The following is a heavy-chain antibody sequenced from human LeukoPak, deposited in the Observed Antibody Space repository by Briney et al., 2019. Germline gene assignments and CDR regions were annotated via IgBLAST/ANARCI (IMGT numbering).Heavy chain of an antibody. CDR1: GGSISSYY. J-gene: IGHJ4*02. CDR2: IYTSGST. Sequence: SETLSLTCTVSGGSISSYYWSWIRQPAGKGLEWIGRIYTSGSTNYNPSLKSRVTMSVDTSKNQFSLKLSSVTAADTAVYYCARGGRRDGHNYFLTPHGTSLHFDYWGQGTLVTVSS. V-gene: IGHV4-4*07. D-gene: IGHD5-24*01. CDR3: ARGGRRDGHNYFLTPHGTSLHFDY.